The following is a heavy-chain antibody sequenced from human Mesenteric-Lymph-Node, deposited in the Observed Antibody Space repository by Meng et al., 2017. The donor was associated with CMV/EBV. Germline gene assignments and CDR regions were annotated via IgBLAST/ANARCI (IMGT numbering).Heavy chain of an antibody. CDR1: GFKFDDYA. CDR2: ISWNGGSM. V-gene: IGHV3-9*03. CDR3: ARSPASYYDSSGYPFDY. Sequence: SLRLSCAASGFKFDDYAMHWVRQVPGKGLEWVSGISWNGGSMGYVDYVKGRFTISRDNAKNSLYLQMNSLRPEDMGLYYCARSPASYYDSSGYPFDYWGQGTLVTVSS. J-gene: IGHJ4*02. D-gene: IGHD3-22*01.